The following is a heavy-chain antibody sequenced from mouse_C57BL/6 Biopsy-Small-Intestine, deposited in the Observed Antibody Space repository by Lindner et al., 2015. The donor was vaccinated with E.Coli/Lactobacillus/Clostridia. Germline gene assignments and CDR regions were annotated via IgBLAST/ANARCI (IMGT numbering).Heavy chain of an antibody. CDR2: LTPMYGRG. CDR1: GGTFSNYA. J-gene: IGHJ1*01. CDR3: TRGASEFVYFNGMDV. V-gene: IGHV1S26*01. Sequence: SVKVSCKASGGTFSNYAFSWVRQAPGQGLEWMGGLTPMYGRGNYAQKFQDRVTITADESTSTTYMELRSLRSEDTAVYYCTRGASEFVYFNGMDVWGQGTTVTVSS. D-gene: IGHD2-1*01.